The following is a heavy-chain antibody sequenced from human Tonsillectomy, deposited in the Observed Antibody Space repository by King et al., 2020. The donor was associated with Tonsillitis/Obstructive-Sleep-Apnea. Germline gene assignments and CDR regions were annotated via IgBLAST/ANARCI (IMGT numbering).Heavy chain of an antibody. Sequence: VQLVESGPEVKKPGASVKVSCKASGYTFTSYAISWVRQAPGQGLEWMGWISPYSGNTNYAQKLQGRVTMTTDTSTTTAYMELRSLRSDDTAVFYCARVALRGPVRHHHYYGMDVWGQGTTLTVPS. CDR1: GYTFTSYA. V-gene: IGHV1-18*01. J-gene: IGHJ6*02. CDR3: ARVALRGPVRHHHYYGMDV. CDR2: ISPYSGNT. D-gene: IGHD3-10*01.